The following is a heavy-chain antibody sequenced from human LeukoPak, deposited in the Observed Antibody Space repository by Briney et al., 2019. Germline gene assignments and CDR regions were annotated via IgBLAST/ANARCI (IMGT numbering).Heavy chain of an antibody. CDR1: GGSISSYY. CDR2: IYYSGST. Sequence: SETPSLTCTVSGGSISSYYWSWIRQPPGKGLEWIGYIYYSGSTNYNPSLKSRVTISVDTSKNQFSLKLSSVTAADTAVYYCARDSYYYDSSGYPYYYYYMDVWGKGTTVTVSS. D-gene: IGHD3-22*01. CDR3: ARDSYYYDSSGYPYYYYYMDV. J-gene: IGHJ6*03. V-gene: IGHV4-59*01.